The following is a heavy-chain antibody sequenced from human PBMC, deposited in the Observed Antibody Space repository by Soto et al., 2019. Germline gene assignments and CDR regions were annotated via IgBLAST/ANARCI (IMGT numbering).Heavy chain of an antibody. J-gene: IGHJ5*02. V-gene: IGHV4-31*03. CDR3: ASDGSSTANWIDP. Sequence: SETLSLTCTVSGDAIYIGGYYWTWIRQHPGKGLEWIGYIYHTGKTYYNPSLESRVTMSVDTSKNQFSLKLASVTAADTAVYYCASDGSSTANWIDPWGQGTQVTVSS. CDR2: IYHTGKT. D-gene: IGHD2-2*01. CDR1: GDAIYIGGYY.